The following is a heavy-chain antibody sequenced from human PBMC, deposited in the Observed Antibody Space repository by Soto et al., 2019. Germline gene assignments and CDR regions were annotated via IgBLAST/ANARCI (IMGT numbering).Heavy chain of an antibody. CDR3: SRSLAIDFDS. V-gene: IGHV3-49*04. CDR2: IRRIAYGGTT. CDR1: GFNFAAYT. Sequence: GGSLRLSCSASGFNFAAYTMSWVRLTPGKGLEWVGFIRRIAYGGTTDYAASVKGRFTTSRDDSRKIVYLQMSRLKIEDTAVYYCSRSLAIDFDSWGQGTLVTV. J-gene: IGHJ4*02.